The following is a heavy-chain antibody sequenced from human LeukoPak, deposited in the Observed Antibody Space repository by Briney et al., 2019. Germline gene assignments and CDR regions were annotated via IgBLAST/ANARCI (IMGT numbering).Heavy chain of an antibody. CDR1: GFTFTSSA. D-gene: IGHD3-10*01. V-gene: IGHV1-58*02. CDR2: IVVGSGNT. Sequence: SVKVSCKASGFTFTSSAMQWVRQARGQRLEWIGWIVVGSGNTNYAQKFQGRVTITRNTSIRTAHMELSSLRSEDTAVCYCARKQAYYYGSGSYYNAFDIWGQGTMVTVSS. CDR3: ARKQAYYYGSGSYYNAFDI. J-gene: IGHJ3*02.